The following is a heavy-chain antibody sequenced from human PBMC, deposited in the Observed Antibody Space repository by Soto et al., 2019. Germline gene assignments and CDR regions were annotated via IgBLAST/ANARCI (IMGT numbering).Heavy chain of an antibody. CDR3: ARDSLGPDYSSGWYMNWFDP. J-gene: IGHJ5*02. D-gene: IGHD6-19*01. CDR1: GFTFSSYS. Sequence: GGSLRPSGPASGFTFSSYSMNWVRQAPGKGLEWVSSISSSSSYIYSADSVKGRFTISRDNAKNSLYLQMNSLRSEDTAVYYCARDSLGPDYSSGWYMNWFDPWGQGTLVTVSS. V-gene: IGHV3-21*01. CDR2: ISSSSSYI.